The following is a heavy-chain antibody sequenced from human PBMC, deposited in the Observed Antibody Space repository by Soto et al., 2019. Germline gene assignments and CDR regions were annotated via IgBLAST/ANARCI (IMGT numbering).Heavy chain of an antibody. CDR2: ISYDGSNK. Sequence: GGSLRLSCAASGFTFSSYAMHWVRQAPGKGLEWVAVISYDGSNKYYADSVKGRFTISRDNSKNTLYLQMNSLRAEDTAVYYCAREGAAAGTFYYYGMDVWGQGTTVTVSS. D-gene: IGHD6-13*01. CDR1: GFTFSSYA. V-gene: IGHV3-30-3*01. CDR3: AREGAAAGTFYYYGMDV. J-gene: IGHJ6*02.